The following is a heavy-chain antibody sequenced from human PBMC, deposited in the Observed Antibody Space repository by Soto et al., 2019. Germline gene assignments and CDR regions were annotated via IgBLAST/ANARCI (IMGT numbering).Heavy chain of an antibody. J-gene: IGHJ2*01. D-gene: IGHD2-15*01. CDR2: IYYSGST. V-gene: IGHV4-31*03. Sequence: QVQLQESGPGLVKPSQTLSLTCTVSGGSISSGGYYWSWIRQHPGKGLEWIGYIYYSGSTYYNPSLKSRVTISVDTSKNQFSLKLSSVTAADTAVYYCAGVRAGGGNADSIDLWGRGTLVTVSS. CDR1: GGSISSGGYY. CDR3: AGVRAGGGNADSIDL.